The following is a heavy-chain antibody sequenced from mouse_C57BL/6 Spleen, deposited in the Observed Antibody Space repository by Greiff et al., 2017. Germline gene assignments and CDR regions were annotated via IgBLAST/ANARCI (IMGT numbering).Heavy chain of an antibody. CDR3: ARRVYYGNYPFDY. Sequence: VQLQQPGAELVKPGASVKLSCKASGYTFTSYWMHWVKQRPGQGLEWIGMIHPNSGSTNYNEKFKSKATLTVDKSSSTAYMQLSSLTSEDSAVYYCARRVYYGNYPFDYWGQGTTLTVSS. D-gene: IGHD2-1*01. J-gene: IGHJ2*01. CDR1: GYTFTSYW. V-gene: IGHV1-64*01. CDR2: IHPNSGST.